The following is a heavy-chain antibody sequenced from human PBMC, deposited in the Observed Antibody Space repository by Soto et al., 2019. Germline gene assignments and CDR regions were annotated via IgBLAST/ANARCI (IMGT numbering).Heavy chain of an antibody. CDR3: ARDLWYCTNGVCYKELNWFDP. Sequence: GASVKVSCKASGGTFSSYTISWVRQAPGQGLEWMGRIIPILGIANYAQKFQGRVTITADKSTSTAYMELSSLRSEDTAVYYCARDLWYCTNGVCYKELNWFDPWGQGTLVTVSS. CDR2: IIPILGIA. CDR1: GGTFSSYT. V-gene: IGHV1-69*04. J-gene: IGHJ5*02. D-gene: IGHD2-8*01.